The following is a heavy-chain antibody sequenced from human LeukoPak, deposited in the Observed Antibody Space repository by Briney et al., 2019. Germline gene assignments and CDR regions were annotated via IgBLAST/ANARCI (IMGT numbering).Heavy chain of an antibody. CDR1: RYTFNNHY. D-gene: IGHD5-18*01. V-gene: IGHV1-46*02. CDR2: INPSGGST. CDR3: ARSVGELWFLSPHPVYYYGMDV. J-gene: IGHJ6*02. Sequence: ASVSVSPTPSRYTFNNHYMYCVRQAPGHELEWMGVINPSGGSTSYAQKFQGRVTMTRDTSTRTVYMEVNSLRSEDTAVYYCARSVGELWFLSPHPVYYYGMDVWGQGTTVTVSS.